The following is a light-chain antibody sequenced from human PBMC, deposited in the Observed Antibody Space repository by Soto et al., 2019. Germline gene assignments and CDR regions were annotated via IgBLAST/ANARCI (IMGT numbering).Light chain of an antibody. CDR1: RSVSSN. CDR2: GAS. Sequence: EIVMTQSPATLSVSPGERATLSCRASRSVSSNLAWYQQKPGQAPRLLMYGASTRATGIPARFSGSGSGTEFTLTISSLQSEEFAVYYCQQYNNWPPYTFGQGTKLEIK. V-gene: IGKV3-15*01. J-gene: IGKJ2*01. CDR3: QQYNNWPPYT.